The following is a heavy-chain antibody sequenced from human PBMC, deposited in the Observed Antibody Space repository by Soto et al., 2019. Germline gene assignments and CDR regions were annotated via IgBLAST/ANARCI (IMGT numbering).Heavy chain of an antibody. D-gene: IGHD4-17*01. Sequence: ASVKVSCKASGYTFTSYGISWVRQAPGQGLEWMGWISAYNGNTNYAQKLQGRVTMTTDTSTSTAYMELRSLRSDDTAVYYCARVGNYGDTDYYYYYMDVWGKGTTVTVS. J-gene: IGHJ6*03. CDR3: ARVGNYGDTDYYYYYMDV. V-gene: IGHV1-18*01. CDR2: ISAYNGNT. CDR1: GYTFTSYG.